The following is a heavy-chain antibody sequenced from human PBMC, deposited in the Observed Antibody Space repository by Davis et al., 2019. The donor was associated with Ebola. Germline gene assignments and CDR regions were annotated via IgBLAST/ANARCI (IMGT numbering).Heavy chain of an antibody. Sequence: SETLSLTCAVYGGSFSRYYWSWIRQLPGKGLEWIGEIHHSGSTNYNPSLKSRVTISVDTSKNQFSLKLSSVTAADTAVYYCARLEGAARPFYWGQGTLVTVSS. CDR1: GGSFSRYY. CDR2: IHHSGST. V-gene: IGHV4-34*01. D-gene: IGHD6-6*01. J-gene: IGHJ4*02. CDR3: ARLEGAARPFY.